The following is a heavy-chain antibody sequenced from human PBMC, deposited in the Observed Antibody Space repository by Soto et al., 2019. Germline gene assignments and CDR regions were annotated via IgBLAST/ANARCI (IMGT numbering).Heavy chain of an antibody. CDR2: INSDGSST. J-gene: IGHJ5*02. CDR3: ARASTWGDSSGYYSNWFDP. CDR1: GFTFSSYW. D-gene: IGHD3-22*01. Sequence: GGSLRLSCAASGFTFSSYWMHWVRQAPGKGLVWVSRINSDGSSTSYADSVKGRFTISRDNAKNTLYLQMNSLRAEDTAVYYCARASTWGDSSGYYSNWFDPWGQGTLVTVSS. V-gene: IGHV3-74*01.